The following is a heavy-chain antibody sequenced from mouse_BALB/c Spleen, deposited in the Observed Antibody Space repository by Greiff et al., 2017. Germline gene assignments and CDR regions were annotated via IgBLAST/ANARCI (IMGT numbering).Heavy chain of an antibody. J-gene: IGHJ2*01. CDR2: ISSGGST. CDR1: GFTFSSYA. CDR3: ARAYYGSPYFGY. V-gene: IGHV5-6-5*01. D-gene: IGHD1-1*01. Sequence: EVQLVESGGGLVKPGGSLKLSCAASGFTFSSYAMSWVRQTPEKRLEWVASISSGGSTYYPDSVKGRFTISRDNARNILYLQMSSLRSEDTAMYYCARAYYGSPYFGYWGQGTTLTVSS.